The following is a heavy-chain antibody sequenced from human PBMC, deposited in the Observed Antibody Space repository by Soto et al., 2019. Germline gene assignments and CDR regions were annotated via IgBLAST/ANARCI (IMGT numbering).Heavy chain of an antibody. Sequence: RPGGSLRLSCAASGFAFDGYGMSWVRQRPGKGLEWVSSINWSGGSTGYADSIKGRFTISRDNAKNSLYLQMSNLRAEDTAFYYCARSYSASVGPVYFDLWGQGTLVTVSS. CDR3: ARSYSASVGPVYFDL. CDR1: GFAFDGYG. CDR2: INWSGGST. J-gene: IGHJ4*02. D-gene: IGHD4-4*01. V-gene: IGHV3-20*04.